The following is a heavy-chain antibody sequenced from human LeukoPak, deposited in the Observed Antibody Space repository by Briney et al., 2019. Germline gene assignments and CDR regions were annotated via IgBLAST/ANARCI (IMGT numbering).Heavy chain of an antibody. CDR3: ARGTVLLWFGELYPATYYFDY. D-gene: IGHD3-10*01. Sequence: SETLSLTCAVYGGSFSGYYWSWIRQPPGKGLEWIGEINHSGSTNYNPSLKSRVTISVDTSKNQFSLKLSSVTAADTAVYYCARGTVLLWFGELYPATYYFDYWGQGTLVTVSS. J-gene: IGHJ4*02. V-gene: IGHV4-34*01. CDR1: GGSFSGYY. CDR2: INHSGST.